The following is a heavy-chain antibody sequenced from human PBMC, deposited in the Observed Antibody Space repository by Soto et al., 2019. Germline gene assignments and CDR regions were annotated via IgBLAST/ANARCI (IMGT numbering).Heavy chain of an antibody. J-gene: IGHJ4*02. CDR2: ISAYNGNT. CDR1: GYTFTSYG. V-gene: IGHV1-18*01. D-gene: IGHD3-3*01. Sequence: GASVKVSCKASGYTFTSYGISWVRQAPGQGLEWMGWISAYNGNTNYAQKLQGRVTMTTDTSTSTAYMELRSLRSDDTAVYYCARDRPETYYDFWSGYPKLYYFDYWGQGTLVTVSS. CDR3: ARDRPETYYDFWSGYPKLYYFDY.